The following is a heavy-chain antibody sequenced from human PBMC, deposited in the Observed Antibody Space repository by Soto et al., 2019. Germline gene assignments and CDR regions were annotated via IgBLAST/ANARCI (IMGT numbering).Heavy chain of an antibody. D-gene: IGHD3-10*01. CDR1: GFTFSSYA. CDR2: ISYDGSNK. V-gene: IGHV3-30-3*01. J-gene: IGHJ4*02. Sequence: GGSLRLSCAASGFTFSSYAMHWVRQAPGKGLEWVAVISYDGSNKYYANSGKGRFTISRDNYKNKLYLQMNSLRAEDTAVYYCARDLYYYGSGSYYNGGFLDYWGQGTLVTVSS. CDR3: ARDLYYYGSGSYYNGGFLDY.